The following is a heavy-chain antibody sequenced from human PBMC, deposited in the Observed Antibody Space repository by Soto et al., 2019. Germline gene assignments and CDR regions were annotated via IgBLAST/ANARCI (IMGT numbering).Heavy chain of an antibody. CDR3: VSGLVGSTTY. CDR2: IYYSGST. Sequence: SETLSLTCVVSGGSLSSYYWSWIRQPPGKGLEWIGYIYYSGSTNYNPSLKSRVTISRDNAKNTLYLQMNSLRAEDTAMYFCVSGLVGSTTYWGQGTLVTVSS. CDR1: GGSLSSYY. V-gene: IGHV4-59*12. J-gene: IGHJ4*02. D-gene: IGHD1-1*01.